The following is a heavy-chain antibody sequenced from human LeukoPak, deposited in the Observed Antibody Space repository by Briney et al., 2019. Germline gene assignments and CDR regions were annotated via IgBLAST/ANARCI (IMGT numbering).Heavy chain of an antibody. J-gene: IGHJ6*02. Sequence: PGGSLRLSCAASGFTFSSYWMHWVRQAPGKGLVWVSHINSDGSSTSYADSVKGRFTISRDNAKNTLYLQMNSLRAEDTAVYYCATPAPYSYGKKYYYGMDVWGQGTTVTVSS. CDR2: INSDGSST. CDR1: GFTFSSYW. V-gene: IGHV3-74*01. D-gene: IGHD5-18*01. CDR3: ATPAPYSYGKKYYYGMDV.